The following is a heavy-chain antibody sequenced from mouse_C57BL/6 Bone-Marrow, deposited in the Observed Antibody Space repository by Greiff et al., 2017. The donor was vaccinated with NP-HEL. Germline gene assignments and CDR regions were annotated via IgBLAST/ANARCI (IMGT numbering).Heavy chain of an antibody. CDR1: GYTFTSYW. V-gene: IGHV1-59*01. D-gene: IGHD1-1*01. J-gene: IGHJ1*03. CDR2: IDPSDSYT. CDR3: AIITTVEGPRVDV. Sequence: VQLQQSGAELVRPGTSVKLSCKASGYTFTSYWMHWVKQRPGQGLEWIGVIDPSDSYTNYNQKFKGKATLTVDTSSSTAYMQLSSLTSEDSAVYYCAIITTVEGPRVDVWGTGTTVTVSS.